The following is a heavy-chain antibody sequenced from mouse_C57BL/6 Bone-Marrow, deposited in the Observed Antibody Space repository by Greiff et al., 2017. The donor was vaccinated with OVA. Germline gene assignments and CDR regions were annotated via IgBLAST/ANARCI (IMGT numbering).Heavy chain of an antibody. Sequence: EVKLMESGPGLVKPSQSLSLTCSVTGYSITSGYYWNWIRQFPGNKLEWMGYISYDGSNNYNPSLKNRISITRDTSKNQFFLKLNSVTTEDTATYYCARLPRHYWGKGTTLTVSS. J-gene: IGHJ2*01. V-gene: IGHV3-6*01. CDR2: ISYDGSN. CDR3: ARLPRHY. CDR1: GYSITSGYY. D-gene: IGHD3-1*01.